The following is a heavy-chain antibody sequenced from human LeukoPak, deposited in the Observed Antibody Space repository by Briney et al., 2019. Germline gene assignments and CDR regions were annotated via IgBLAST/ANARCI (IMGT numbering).Heavy chain of an antibody. Sequence: GSLRLSCAVSGFTFSSHWMHWVRQAPGKGLVWVSRINEDGSTTNDADSVKGRFTISRDNAKNSLYLQMNSLRAEDTAVYYCARERVTTVTTDAFDIWGQGTMVTVSS. J-gene: IGHJ3*02. D-gene: IGHD4-17*01. CDR2: INEDGSTT. CDR1: GFTFSSHW. V-gene: IGHV3-74*01. CDR3: ARERVTTVTTDAFDI.